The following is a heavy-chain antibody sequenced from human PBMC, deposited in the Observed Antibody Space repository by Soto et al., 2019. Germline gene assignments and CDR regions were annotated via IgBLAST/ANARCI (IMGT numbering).Heavy chain of an antibody. CDR3: ASSHVLRFLEWSADAFDI. D-gene: IGHD3-3*01. CDR1: GYSFTSYW. CDR2: IYPGDSDT. J-gene: IGHJ3*02. V-gene: IGHV5-51*01. Sequence: LGESLKISCKGSGYSFTSYWIGWVRQMPGKGLEWMGIIYPGDSDTRYSPSFQGQVTISADKSISTAYLQWSSLKASDTAMYYCASSHVLRFLEWSADAFDIWGQGTMVTVSS.